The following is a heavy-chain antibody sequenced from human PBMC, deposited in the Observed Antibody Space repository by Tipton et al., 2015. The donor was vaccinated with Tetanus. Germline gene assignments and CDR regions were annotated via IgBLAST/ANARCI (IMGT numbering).Heavy chain of an antibody. CDR2: TSHTGGT. J-gene: IGHJ4*02. CDR1: GVSIRNGGYS. Sequence: TLSLTCAVSGVSIRNGGYSWNWIRQPPGKGLEWIGYTSHTGGTYFNPSLKSRVTISVDRSNDQFSLHLTSVTAADTALYCCARAPYNSPGKFYVDSWGQGILVAVSS. V-gene: IGHV4-30-2*01. CDR3: ARAPYNSPGKFYVDS. D-gene: IGHD1-1*01.